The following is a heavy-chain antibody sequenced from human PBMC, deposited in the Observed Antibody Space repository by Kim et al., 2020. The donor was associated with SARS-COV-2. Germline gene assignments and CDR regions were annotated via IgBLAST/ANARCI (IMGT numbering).Heavy chain of an antibody. CDR1: GFTFSSFS. J-gene: IGHJ3*02. CDR2: ISTDGSTT. V-gene: IGHV3-74*01. D-gene: IGHD2-21*02. CDR3: IRETAWAFGI. Sequence: GGSLRLSCAASGFTFSSFSMHWVRQTPGKGLVWVSRISTDGSTTTYADSVQGRFSTSRDNAKNTVYLQMNSLRAEDTAVYYCIRETAWAFGIWVKGTMVT.